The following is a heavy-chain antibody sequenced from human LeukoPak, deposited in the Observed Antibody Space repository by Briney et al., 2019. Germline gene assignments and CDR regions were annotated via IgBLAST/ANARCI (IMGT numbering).Heavy chain of an antibody. D-gene: IGHD1-26*01. Sequence: PGGSLRLSCTPSGFTVSTNHMIWVRQAPGKGLEWVSVIYSGGTTYYADSVKGRFTISRDNSKNTLYLQMNSLRAEDTAVYYCARGRIVGATPNDAFDIWGQGTMVTVSS. J-gene: IGHJ3*02. CDR3: ARGRIVGATPNDAFDI. CDR1: GFTVSTNH. V-gene: IGHV3-53*01. CDR2: IYSGGTT.